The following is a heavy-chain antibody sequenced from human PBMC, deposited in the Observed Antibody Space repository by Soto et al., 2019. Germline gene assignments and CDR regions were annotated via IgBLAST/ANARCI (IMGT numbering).Heavy chain of an antibody. D-gene: IGHD6-19*01. V-gene: IGHV1-69*02. CDR1: GGTFSSYT. CDR2: IIPILGIA. J-gene: IGHJ3*02. Sequence: SVKVSCKASGGTFSSYTISWVRQAPGQGLEWMGRIIPILGIANYAQKFQGRVTITADKSTSTAYMELSSLRSEDTAVYYCASPLAGTGAFDIWGQGTMVTVSS. CDR3: ASPLAGTGAFDI.